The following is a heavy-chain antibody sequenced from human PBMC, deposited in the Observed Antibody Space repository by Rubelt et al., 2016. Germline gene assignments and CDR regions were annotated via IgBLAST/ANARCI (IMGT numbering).Heavy chain of an antibody. V-gene: IGHV4-34*01. J-gene: IGHJ3*02. CDR1: GESFSGHF. CDR2: ISHRGST. D-gene: IGHD2-2*01. CDR3: ARQPSSSCLMSSDI. Sequence: QVQLQQWGAGLLKPSETLSLTCAVYGESFSGHFWSWIRQPPGKGLEWIGEISHRGSTSYNPSLKSRVTISLEKSENQFSRKLSSVTDTDTAVYYCARQPSSSCLMSSDIWGRGTLVTVSS.